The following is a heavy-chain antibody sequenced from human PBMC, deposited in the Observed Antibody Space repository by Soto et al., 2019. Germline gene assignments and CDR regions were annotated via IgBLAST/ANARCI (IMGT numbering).Heavy chain of an antibody. CDR2: IYWDDDN. CDR3: AHTLIRCSTYYYGMDV. D-gene: IGHD3-10*01. J-gene: IGHJ6*02. CDR1: GFSLSTSGVG. Sequence: QITLKESGPTLVKVTQTLTLTCTFSGFSLSTSGVGVAWSRQPPGKALEWLALIYWDDDNRYSPSLKSRLTITKDTSKNQVVLTMTNMDPVDTATYYCAHTLIRCSTYYYGMDVWGQGTTVTVSS. V-gene: IGHV2-5*02.